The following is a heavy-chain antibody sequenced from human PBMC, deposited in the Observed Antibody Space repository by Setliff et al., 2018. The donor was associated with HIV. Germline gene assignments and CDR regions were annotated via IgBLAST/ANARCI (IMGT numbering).Heavy chain of an antibody. Sequence: GGSLRLSCAASGFTFSSYAMHWVRQAPGKGLEWVAVISYDGSNKYYADSVKGRFTISRDNSKNTLYLQMNSLRADDTAVYYCARGEVWGTPTAGDFWGQGTRATAS. CDR3: ARGEVWGTPTAGDF. V-gene: IGHV3-30*04. CDR2: ISYDGSNK. J-gene: IGHJ4*02. D-gene: IGHD3-16*01. CDR1: GFTFSSYA.